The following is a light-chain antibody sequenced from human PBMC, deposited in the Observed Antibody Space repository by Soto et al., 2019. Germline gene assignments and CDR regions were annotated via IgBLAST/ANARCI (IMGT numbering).Light chain of an antibody. CDR2: AAS. CDR1: QGISSY. Sequence: DIQLTQSPSFLSASVGDRVTITCRASQGISSYLAWYQQKPGKAPKLLIYAASTLQIGVPSRFSGSGSRTEFPLSVSSLQPEDFATYYCQQLNSYPCTFGPGTKVDIK. J-gene: IGKJ3*01. CDR3: QQLNSYPCT. V-gene: IGKV1-9*01.